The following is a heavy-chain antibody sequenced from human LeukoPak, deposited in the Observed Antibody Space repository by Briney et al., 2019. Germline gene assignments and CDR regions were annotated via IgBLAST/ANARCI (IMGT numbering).Heavy chain of an antibody. CDR1: GFTFSSYS. V-gene: IGHV3-21*01. Sequence: PGGSLRLSCAASGFTFSSYSMNWVRQAPGKGREWVSSFSSSSSYIYYADSEKGRFTISRDNAKNSLYLQMNSLRAEDTAVYYCARVAAAGPIKNYYYYMDVWGKGTTVTVSS. CDR2: FSSSSSYI. J-gene: IGHJ6*03. D-gene: IGHD6-13*01. CDR3: ARVAAAGPIKNYYYYMDV.